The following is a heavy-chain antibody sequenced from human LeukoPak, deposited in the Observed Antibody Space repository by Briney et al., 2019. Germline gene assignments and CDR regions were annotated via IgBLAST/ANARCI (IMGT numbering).Heavy chain of an antibody. CDR1: GGSISSSNW. Sequence: SGTLSLTCAISGGSISSSNWWTWVRQPPGKGLEWVGEIYLRGNTNYNPSLESRATISVDESKTQLSLRLESVTAADTAVYYCARGTITTVTDSWGPGTLVTVSS. J-gene: IGHJ4*02. V-gene: IGHV4-4*02. CDR2: IYLRGNT. CDR3: ARGTITTVTDS. D-gene: IGHD4-17*01.